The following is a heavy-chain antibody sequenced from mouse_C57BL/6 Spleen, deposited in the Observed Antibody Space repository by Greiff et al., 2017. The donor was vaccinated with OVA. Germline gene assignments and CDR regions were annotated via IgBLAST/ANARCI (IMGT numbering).Heavy chain of an antibody. CDR1: GYTFTSYW. D-gene: IGHD1-1*01. CDR2: IDPNSGGT. V-gene: IGHV1-72*01. J-gene: IGHJ2*01. CDR3: ARGGTTVVARDNFDY. Sequence: QVQLQQSGAELVKPGASVKLSCKASGYTFTSYWMHWVKQRPGRGLEWIGRIDPNSGGTKYNEKFKSKATLTVDKPSSTAYMQLSSLTSEDSAVYYGARGGTTVVARDNFDYWGQGTTLTVSS.